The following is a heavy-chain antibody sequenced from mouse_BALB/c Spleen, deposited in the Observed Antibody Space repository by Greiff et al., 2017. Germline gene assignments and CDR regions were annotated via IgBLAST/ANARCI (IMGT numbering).Heavy chain of an antibody. D-gene: IGHD2-2*01. J-gene: IGHJ2*01. CDR3: TRDRGYDDPYFDY. CDR1: GFTFSSYT. CDR2: ISSGGSYT. Sequence: EVKLVESGGGLVKPGGSLKLSCAASGFTFSSYTMSWVRQTPEKRLEWVATISSGGSYTYYPDSVKGRFTISRDNAKNTLYLQMRSLKSEDTAMYYCTRDRGYDDPYFDYWGQGTTLTVSS. V-gene: IGHV5-6-4*01.